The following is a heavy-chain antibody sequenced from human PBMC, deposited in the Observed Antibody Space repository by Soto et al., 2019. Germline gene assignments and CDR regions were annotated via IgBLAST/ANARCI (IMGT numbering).Heavy chain of an antibody. CDR2: IYSGGST. D-gene: IGHD3-16*02. V-gene: IGHV3-53*05. Sequence: PWGSLRLSCAASGFTVVSNYISWFRHAPWKGLEWVSVIYSGGSTYYADSVKGRVTVTTDTSTSTAYMELRSLRSDDTAVYYCARESVRLGELSLPGYWGQGTLVTVSS. CDR1: GFTVVSNY. J-gene: IGHJ4*02. CDR3: ARESVRLGELSLPGY.